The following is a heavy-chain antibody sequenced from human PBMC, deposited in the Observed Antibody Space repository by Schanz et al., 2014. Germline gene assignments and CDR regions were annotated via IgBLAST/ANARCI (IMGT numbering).Heavy chain of an antibody. V-gene: IGHV1-46*03. Sequence: QVQLVQSGAEVKKPGVSVKVSCKASGYTFTTYYIHWVRQAPGQGLEWMGKINPSGGSTSYAQKFQGRVTMTRDTYTSTVYMELSSLRSEDTAVYYCARDGEAAAGCDYWGQGTLVTVSS. CDR3: ARDGEAAAGCDY. CDR1: GYTFTTYY. J-gene: IGHJ4*02. D-gene: IGHD6-13*01. CDR2: INPSGGST.